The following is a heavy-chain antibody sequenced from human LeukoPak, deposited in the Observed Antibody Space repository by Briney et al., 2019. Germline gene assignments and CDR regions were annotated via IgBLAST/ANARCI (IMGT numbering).Heavy chain of an antibody. CDR1: GGSISSSSYY. CDR2: VYYSGST. V-gene: IGHV4-39*01. Sequence: SETLSLTCTVSGGSISSSSYYWGWIRQPPGKGLEWIGSVYYSGSTYYNPSLKRRVTISVDTSKNQFSLKLSPVTAADTAVYYCARLSYYDSSGYYFSAAFDIWGQGTMVTVSS. CDR3: ARLSYYDSSGYYFSAAFDI. D-gene: IGHD3-22*01. J-gene: IGHJ3*02.